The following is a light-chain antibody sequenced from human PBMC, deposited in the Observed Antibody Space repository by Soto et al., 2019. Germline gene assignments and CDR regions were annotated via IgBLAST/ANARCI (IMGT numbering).Light chain of an antibody. CDR3: HQFGYSPRT. Sequence: EIVLTQSPGTLSLSPGERATLSCRASQSVSNNYLAWYQQKPGQAPRLLIYGASNRATGIPDRFSGSGSGTDFTLTISRLEPEDFAVYYCHQFGYSPRTFGQGTQVDSK. CDR2: GAS. V-gene: IGKV3-20*01. CDR1: QSVSNNY. J-gene: IGKJ1*01.